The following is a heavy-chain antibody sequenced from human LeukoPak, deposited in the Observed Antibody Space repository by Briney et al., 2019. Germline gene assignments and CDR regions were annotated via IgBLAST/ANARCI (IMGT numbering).Heavy chain of an antibody. CDR2: ISGSGGST. CDR1: GFTFSSYA. J-gene: IGHJ4*02. Sequence: GGPLRLSCAASGFTFSSYAMSWVRQAPGKGLEWVSAISGSGGSTYYADSVEGRFTISRDNSKNTLYLQMNSLRAEDTAVYYCAKDRSSGWYDYWGQGTLVTVSS. D-gene: IGHD6-19*01. V-gene: IGHV3-23*01. CDR3: AKDRSSGWYDY.